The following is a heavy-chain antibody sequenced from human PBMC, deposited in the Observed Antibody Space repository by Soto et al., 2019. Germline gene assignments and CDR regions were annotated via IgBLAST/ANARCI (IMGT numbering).Heavy chain of an antibody. V-gene: IGHV3-33*01. Sequence: GGSLRLSCAASGFTFGSYGMHWVRQAPGKGLEWVAVIWYDGSNKYYADSVKGRFTISRDNSKNTLYLQMNSLRAEDTAVYYCARGASPPNLYCSSTSCYGYYGMDVWGQGTTVTVSS. CDR2: IWYDGSNK. CDR3: ARGASPPNLYCSSTSCYGYYGMDV. J-gene: IGHJ6*02. CDR1: GFTFGSYG. D-gene: IGHD2-2*01.